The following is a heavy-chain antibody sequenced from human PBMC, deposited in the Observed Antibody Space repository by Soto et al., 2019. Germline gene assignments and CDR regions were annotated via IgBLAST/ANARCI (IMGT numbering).Heavy chain of an antibody. V-gene: IGHV3-15*01. J-gene: IGHJ4*02. Sequence: GGSLRLSCAASGFTFSNAWMSWVRQAPGKGLEWVGRIKSKTDGGTTDYAAPVKGRFTISRDDSKNTLYLQMNSLKTEDTAVYYCARDNIVVVTAYDYWGQGTLVTVSS. CDR2: IKSKTDGGTT. CDR1: GFTFSNAW. CDR3: ARDNIVVVTAYDY. D-gene: IGHD2-21*02.